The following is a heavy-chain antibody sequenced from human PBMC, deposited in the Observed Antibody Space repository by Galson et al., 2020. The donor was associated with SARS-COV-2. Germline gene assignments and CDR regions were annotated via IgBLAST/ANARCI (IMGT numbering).Heavy chain of an antibody. D-gene: IGHD4-4*01. CDR1: GGSISSGDNY. CDR3: ARDPTMTTVITDAFDI. J-gene: IGHJ3*02. CDR2: VYNTGST. Sequence: SETLSLTCTVSGGSISSGDNYWSWIRQPPGKGLEWIGYVYNTGSTRYNPSLKSRVVISVDMSKNQFSLELSSVTAADTAMYFCARDPTMTTVITDAFDIRGQGTMVTVAS. V-gene: IGHV4-30-4*01.